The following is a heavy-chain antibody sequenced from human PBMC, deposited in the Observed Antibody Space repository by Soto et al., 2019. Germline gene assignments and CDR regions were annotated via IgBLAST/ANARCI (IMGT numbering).Heavy chain of an antibody. D-gene: IGHD1-20*01. Sequence: GGSLRLSCTASGFTFGDYAMSWFRQAPGKGLEWVGFIRSKAYGGTTEYAASVKGRFTISRDDSKSIAYLQMNSLKTEDTAVYYWTRDGDFVDGIRLYYYYYGMDVWVQG. CDR1: GFTFGDYA. CDR3: TRDGDFVDGIRLYYYYYGMDV. J-gene: IGHJ6*02. CDR2: IRSKAYGGTT. V-gene: IGHV3-49*03.